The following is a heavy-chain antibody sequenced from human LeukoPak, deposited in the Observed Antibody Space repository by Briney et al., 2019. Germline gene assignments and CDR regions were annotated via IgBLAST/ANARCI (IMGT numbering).Heavy chain of an antibody. CDR2: ISSSGSTI. J-gene: IGHJ4*02. V-gene: IGHV3-11*01. CDR3: ARDSSGYFEVYFDY. CDR1: GFTFSDYY. Sequence: GGSLRLSCAASGFTFSDYYMSWIRQAPGKGLEWVSYISSSGSTIYYADSVKGRFTISRDNAKNSLYLQMNSLRAEDTAVYYRARDSSGYFEVYFDYWGQGTLVTVSS. D-gene: IGHD3-22*01.